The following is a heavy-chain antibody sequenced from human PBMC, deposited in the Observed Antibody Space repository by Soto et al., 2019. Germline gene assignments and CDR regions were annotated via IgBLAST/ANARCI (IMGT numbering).Heavy chain of an antibody. CDR2: VYDSGST. V-gene: IGHV4-59*01. CDR3: ARGHFEGYYCDS. Sequence: PSETLSLTCTVSGDSISGYYWNWIRQPPGKGLEWIGYVYDSGSTNYNPSLKSRVTMSVDTSKKQFYLKLNSVTAADTAAYYCARGHFEGYYCDSWGQGTRVTV. CDR1: GDSISGYY. J-gene: IGHJ4*02.